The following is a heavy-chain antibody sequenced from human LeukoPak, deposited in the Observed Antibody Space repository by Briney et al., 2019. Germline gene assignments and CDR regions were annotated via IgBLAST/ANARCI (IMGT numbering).Heavy chain of an antibody. D-gene: IGHD5-24*01. V-gene: IGHV3-30*03. Sequence: PGRSLRLSCAASGFPFSDYGMYWVRQAPGKGLEWVAVIPHDGNNKYYADSVKGRFTISRDNAKNSLYLQMNSLRAEDTAVYYCARVAEEMATIYYYYYMDVWGKGTTVTVSS. CDR1: GFPFSDYG. CDR3: ARVAEEMATIYYYYYMDV. CDR2: IPHDGNNK. J-gene: IGHJ6*03.